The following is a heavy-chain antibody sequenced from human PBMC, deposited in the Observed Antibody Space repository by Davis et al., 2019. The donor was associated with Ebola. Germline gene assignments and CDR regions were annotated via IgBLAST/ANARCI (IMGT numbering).Heavy chain of an antibody. CDR2: ISYDGSNK. J-gene: IGHJ4*02. V-gene: IGHV3-30*18. Sequence: GESLKISCAASGFTFSSYGMHWVRQAPGKGLEWVAVISYDGSNKYYADSVKDRFTISRDNSKNMLYLQMNSLRDEDSAVYYCAKGQSDSATGGYWGQGTLVTVSS. D-gene: IGHD3-10*01. CDR1: GFTFSSYG. CDR3: AKGQSDSATGGY.